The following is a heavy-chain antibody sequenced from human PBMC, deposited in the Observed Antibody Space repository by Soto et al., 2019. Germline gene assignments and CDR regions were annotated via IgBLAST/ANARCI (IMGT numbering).Heavy chain of an antibody. Sequence: PSETLSLTCTVSGGSISSYYWSWIRQPPGKGLEWIGYIYYSGSTNYNPSLKSRVTISVDTSKNQFSLKLSSVTAADTAVYYCARDLWSGYATHGNWFDPWGQGTLVTVSS. CDR1: GGSISSYY. CDR3: ARDLWSGYATHGNWFDP. D-gene: IGHD3-3*01. V-gene: IGHV4-59*01. J-gene: IGHJ5*02. CDR2: IYYSGST.